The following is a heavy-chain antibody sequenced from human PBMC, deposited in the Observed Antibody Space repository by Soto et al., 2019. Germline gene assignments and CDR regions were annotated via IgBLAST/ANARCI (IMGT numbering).Heavy chain of an antibody. V-gene: IGHV1-18*01. CDR3: ARKDDSRYCYYGMDV. CDR2: ISAYNGNT. Sequence: ASVKVSCKASGYTFTSYGISWVRQAPGQGLEWMGWISAYNGNTNYAQKLQGRVTMTTDTSTSTAYMELRSLRSDDTAVYYCARKDDSRYCYYGMDVWGQGTTVTVSS. J-gene: IGHJ6*02. CDR1: GYTFTSYG. D-gene: IGHD3-22*01.